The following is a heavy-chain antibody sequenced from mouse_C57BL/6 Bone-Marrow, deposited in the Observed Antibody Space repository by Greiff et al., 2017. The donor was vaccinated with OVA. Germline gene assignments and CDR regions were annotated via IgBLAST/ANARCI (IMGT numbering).Heavy chain of an antibody. Sequence: VHLVESGAELARPGASVKLSCKASGYTFTSYGISWVKQRTGQGLEWIGEIYPRSGNTYYNEKFKGKATLTADKSSSTAYMELRSLTSEDSAVYFCARSNYGSRGYAMDYWGQGTSVTVSS. V-gene: IGHV1-81*01. CDR3: ARSNYGSRGYAMDY. D-gene: IGHD1-1*01. J-gene: IGHJ4*01. CDR1: GYTFTSYG. CDR2: IYPRSGNT.